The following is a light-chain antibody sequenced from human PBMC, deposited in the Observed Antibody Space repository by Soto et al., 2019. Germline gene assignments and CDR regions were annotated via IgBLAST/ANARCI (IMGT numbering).Light chain of an antibody. CDR1: QSLVYSDGNTY. Sequence: DVVMTQSPLSLSVTLGQPASISCRSSQSLVYSDGNTYLHWFRQRPGQPPRRLIHRVSNRDSGVPDRFSGSGSCTDFTLKISRVEAEDVGVYYCMQGTHFPPWTFGQGTKVDI. CDR2: RVS. CDR3: MQGTHFPPWT. J-gene: IGKJ1*01. V-gene: IGKV2-30*01.